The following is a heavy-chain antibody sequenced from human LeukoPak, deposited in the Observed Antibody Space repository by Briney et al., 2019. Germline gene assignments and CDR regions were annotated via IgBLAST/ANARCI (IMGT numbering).Heavy chain of an antibody. D-gene: IGHD6-13*01. CDR1: GGSITSNHYY. CDR3: ARRIATAGDY. J-gene: IGHJ4*02. CDR2: IHYSGTT. Sequence: SETLSLTCTVSGGSITSNHYYWGWIRQPPGKGLEWIGSIHYSGTTYYSPSLKRRVTLSVDTSKNQFSLKVSSVTAADTAVYYCARRIATAGDYWGQGALVTVSS. V-gene: IGHV4-39*01.